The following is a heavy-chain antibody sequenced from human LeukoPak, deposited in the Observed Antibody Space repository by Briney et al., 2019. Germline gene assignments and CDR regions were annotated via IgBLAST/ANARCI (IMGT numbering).Heavy chain of an antibody. CDR2: INPSSGGT. CDR3: ARPIRGSYVEDAFDM. J-gene: IGHJ3*02. CDR1: GYTLTSYY. Sequence: GASVTVSCKVSGYTLTSYYMHWVRQAPGQGLEWMGWINPSSGGTKYVQKFQGRVTMTRDTSISTGYMELSRLRSDDTAVYYCARPIRGSYVEDAFDMWGQGTMVTVS. D-gene: IGHD1-26*01. V-gene: IGHV1-2*02.